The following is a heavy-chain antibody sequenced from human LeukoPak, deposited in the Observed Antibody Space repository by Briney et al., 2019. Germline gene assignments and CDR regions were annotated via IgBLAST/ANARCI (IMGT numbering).Heavy chain of an antibody. Sequence: KPSETLSLTCTVSGDSISSYYWSWIRQPPGKGLEWIGYIYYSGSTNYNPSLKSRVTISVDTSKNQFSLKLSSVTAADTAVYYCARVEYSSGWYPLDYWGQGTLVTVSS. CDR1: GDSISSYY. J-gene: IGHJ4*02. CDR3: ARVEYSSGWYPLDY. CDR2: IYYSGST. V-gene: IGHV4-59*01. D-gene: IGHD6-19*01.